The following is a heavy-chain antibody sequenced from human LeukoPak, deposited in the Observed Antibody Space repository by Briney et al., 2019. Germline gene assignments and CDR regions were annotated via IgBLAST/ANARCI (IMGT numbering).Heavy chain of an antibody. Sequence: ASVKVSCKASGYTFTSYDVKWVRQATGQGLEWMGWMNANSGNTGHAQKFQGRVTMTTDTSTSTAYMELRSLRSDDTAVYYCARDLTHRRNYDNSGYQIVPAFWGQGTLVTVSS. CDR3: ARDLTHRRNYDNSGYQIVPAF. J-gene: IGHJ4*02. CDR2: MNANSGNT. CDR1: GYTFTSYD. V-gene: IGHV1-8*01. D-gene: IGHD3-22*01.